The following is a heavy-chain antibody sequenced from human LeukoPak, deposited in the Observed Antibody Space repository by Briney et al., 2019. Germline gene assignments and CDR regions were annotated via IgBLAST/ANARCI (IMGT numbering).Heavy chain of an antibody. D-gene: IGHD2-2*01. CDR1: GFTFSNAW. V-gene: IGHV3-15*05. J-gene: IGHJ4*02. CDR3: TTGIRKAVVGPAAYFRDY. Sequence: GGSLRLSCAASGFTFSNAWMSWVRQAPGKGLEWVGRIKSKTDGGTADCAAPVKGRFTISRDDSKNTVYLQMNSLTTEDTAVYYCTTGIRKAVVGPAAYFRDYWAREPWSPSPQ. CDR2: IKSKTDGGTA.